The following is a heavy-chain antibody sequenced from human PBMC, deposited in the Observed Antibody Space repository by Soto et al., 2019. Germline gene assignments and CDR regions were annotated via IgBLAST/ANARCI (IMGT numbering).Heavy chain of an antibody. CDR3: ARHTPPPGFGESDGFDY. CDR1: AGSISSSSYY. V-gene: IGHV4-39*01. D-gene: IGHD3-10*01. Sequence: QLQLQESGPGLVKPSETLSLTCTVSAGSISSSSYYWGWIRQPPGKGLEWIGSIYYSGSTYYNPSLKGRVTISVDTSKNQFSVKLSSVTAADTAVYYCARHTPPPGFGESDGFDYWGQGTLVTVSS. CDR2: IYYSGST. J-gene: IGHJ4*02.